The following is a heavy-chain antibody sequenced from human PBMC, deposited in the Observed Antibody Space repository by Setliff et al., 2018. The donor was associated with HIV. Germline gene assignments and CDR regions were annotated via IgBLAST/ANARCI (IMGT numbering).Heavy chain of an antibody. CDR3: ARTRQVHYDILTGYNQPTYYFDY. J-gene: IGHJ4*02. Sequence: PGGSLRLSCAASGFTFSTYAMSWFRQAPGKGLEWVSSISVSGGRTNHADSVQGRFTISRDNSKNTLYVQRNSLRDEDTAVYYCARTRQVHYDILTGYNQPTYYFDYWGQGTLVTVSS. D-gene: IGHD3-9*01. V-gene: IGHV3-23*01. CDR2: ISVSGGRT. CDR1: GFTFSTYA.